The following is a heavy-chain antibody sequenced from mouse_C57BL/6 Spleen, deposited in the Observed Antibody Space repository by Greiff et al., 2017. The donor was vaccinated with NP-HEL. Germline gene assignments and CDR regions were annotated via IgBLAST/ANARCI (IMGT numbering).Heavy chain of an antibody. J-gene: IGHJ4*01. CDR3: ARVRYYGSMGC. CDR2: ISSGSSTI. CDR1: GFTFSDYG. D-gene: IGHD1-1*01. V-gene: IGHV5-17*01. Sequence: EVHLVESGGGLVKPGASLKLSCAASGFTFSDYGMHWVRQAPEKGLEWFAYISSGSSTIYYADTVKGRFTISRDNAKDTLFLQMTSLSSEDPALYYGARVRYYGSMGCWGQGTTVTISS.